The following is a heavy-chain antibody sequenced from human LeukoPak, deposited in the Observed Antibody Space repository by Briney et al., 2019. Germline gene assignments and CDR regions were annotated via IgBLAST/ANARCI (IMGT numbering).Heavy chain of an antibody. D-gene: IGHD2-2*01. CDR2: INGATGNT. V-gene: IGHV1-3*01. CDR1: GYTFTSHA. Sequence: ASVKVSCKASGYTFTSHALHWVRPAPGESLEWMAWINGATGNTEYSQKFQARVTITRDTSASTAYMELSSLRSEDTAVYYCARSILVVPVASHYNYGVDVWGQGTTVTVSS. CDR3: ARSILVVPVASHYNYGVDV. J-gene: IGHJ6*02.